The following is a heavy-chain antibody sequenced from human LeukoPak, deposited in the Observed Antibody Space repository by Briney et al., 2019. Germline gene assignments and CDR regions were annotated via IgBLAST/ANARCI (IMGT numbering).Heavy chain of an antibody. D-gene: IGHD3-10*01. CDR1: GFTFSSYS. CDR3: ARDQRLGGSGSYR. CDR2: ISSSSSYI. V-gene: IGHV3-21*01. Sequence: PGGSLRLSCAASGFTFSSYSMNWVRQAPGKGLEWVSSISSSSSYIYYADSVKGRFTISRDNAKNSLYLQMNSLRAEDTAVYYCARDQRLGGSGSYRWGQGTLVTVSS. J-gene: IGHJ4*02.